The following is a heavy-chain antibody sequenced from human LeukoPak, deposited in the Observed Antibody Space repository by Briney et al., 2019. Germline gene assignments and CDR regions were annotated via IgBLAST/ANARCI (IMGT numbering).Heavy chain of an antibody. CDR3: ARPARYCSSGSCASDWYFDL. Sequence: SETLSLTCISSGDSMTNSYLNWIRQPPGKGLEWIGYIFYSGRTNYNPSLKSRVTMSVDTSKKQFTLNLTSVTAADTAVYYCARPARYCSSGSCASDWYFDLWGRGTLVTVSS. CDR1: GDSMTNSY. V-gene: IGHV4-59*08. J-gene: IGHJ2*01. D-gene: IGHD2-15*01. CDR2: IFYSGRT.